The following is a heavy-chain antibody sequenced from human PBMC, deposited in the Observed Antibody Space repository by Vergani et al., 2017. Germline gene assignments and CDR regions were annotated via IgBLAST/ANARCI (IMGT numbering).Heavy chain of an antibody. Sequence: QVQLVQSGAEVQKPGASVKVSCKASGYTFTGYYMHWVRQAPGQGLEWMGWINPNSGGTNYAQKFQGRVTMTRDTSISTAYMELSRLRSDDTAVYYCARGPTTYYYDSSGPYYFDYWGQGTLVTVSS. D-gene: IGHD3-22*01. CDR2: INPNSGGT. J-gene: IGHJ4*02. CDR3: ARGPTTYYYDSSGPYYFDY. CDR1: GYTFTGYY. V-gene: IGHV1-2*02.